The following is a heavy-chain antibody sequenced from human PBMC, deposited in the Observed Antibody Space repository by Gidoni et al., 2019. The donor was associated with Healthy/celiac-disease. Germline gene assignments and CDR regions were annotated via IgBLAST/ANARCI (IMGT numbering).Heavy chain of an antibody. J-gene: IGHJ6*03. V-gene: IGHV1-18*01. CDR1: GYTFTSYG. CDR2: ISAYIRNT. Sequence: QVQLGKSGAEVKKPGAAVKVSCKASGYTFTSYGISWVRQAPGQGLAWMGWISAYIRNTTYAQKLQGLFTLTTDTSSSTASMELRSLRSAHTAVYYCARVEADGYYMDVWGTGTTVTVSS. CDR3: ARVEADGYYMDV.